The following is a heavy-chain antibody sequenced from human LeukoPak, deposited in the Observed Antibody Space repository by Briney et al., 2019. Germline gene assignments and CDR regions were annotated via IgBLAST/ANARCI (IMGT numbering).Heavy chain of an antibody. Sequence: GASVKVSCKASGGTFSSYAISWVRQAPGQGLEWMGWISAYNGNTNYAQKLQGRVTMTTDTSTSTAYMELRSLRSDDTAVYYCARARGRGLTGYNWFDPWAREPWSPSPQ. CDR1: GGTFSSYA. V-gene: IGHV1-18*01. CDR2: ISAYNGNT. D-gene: IGHD3-9*01. J-gene: IGHJ5*02. CDR3: ARARGRGLTGYNWFDP.